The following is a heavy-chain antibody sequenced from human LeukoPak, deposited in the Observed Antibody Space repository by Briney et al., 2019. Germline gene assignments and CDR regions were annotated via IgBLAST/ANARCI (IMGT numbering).Heavy chain of an antibody. Sequence: EASVKVSCKASGGTFSSYAISWVRQAPGQGLEWMGRFIPILGIANYAQKFQGRVTITADKSTSTAYMELSSLRSEDTAVYYCARVTGGSYPNDYWGQGTLVTVSS. J-gene: IGHJ4*02. CDR3: ARVTGGSYPNDY. CDR2: FIPILGIA. V-gene: IGHV1-69*04. D-gene: IGHD1-26*01. CDR1: GGTFSSYA.